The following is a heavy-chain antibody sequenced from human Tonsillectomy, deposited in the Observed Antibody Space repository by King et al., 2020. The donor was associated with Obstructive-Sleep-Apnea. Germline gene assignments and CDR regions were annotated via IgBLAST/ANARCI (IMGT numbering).Heavy chain of an antibody. Sequence: QLQESGPGLVKPSETLSLMCTVSGGSISSYFWTWIRQPAGKGLEWIGLIYTSGSTNSNPSLNSRGTNSVDMSKNQFSLKPSSVTAADTAVYYCAREGSGSRPFDYWGQGTLVTVSS. J-gene: IGHJ4*02. V-gene: IGHV4-4*07. CDR1: GGSISSYF. D-gene: IGHD3-10*01. CDR2: IYTSGST. CDR3: AREGSGSRPFDY.